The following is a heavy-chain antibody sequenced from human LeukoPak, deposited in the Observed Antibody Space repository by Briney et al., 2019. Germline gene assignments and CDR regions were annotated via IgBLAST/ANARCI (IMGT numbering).Heavy chain of an antibody. CDR1: GFTFDDYA. D-gene: IGHD3-3*01. CDR2: ISWNSGSI. J-gene: IGHJ6*02. Sequence: GGSLRLSCAASGFTFDDYAMHWVRQAPGKGLEWVSGISWNSGSIGYVDSVKGRFTISRDNAKNSLYLQMNSLRAEDTAVYYCARESLTIFGVVSYYYYGMDVWGQGTTVTVSS. CDR3: ARESLTIFGVVSYYYYGMDV. V-gene: IGHV3-9*01.